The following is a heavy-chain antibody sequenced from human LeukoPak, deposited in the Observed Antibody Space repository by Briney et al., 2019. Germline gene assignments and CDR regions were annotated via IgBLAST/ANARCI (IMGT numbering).Heavy chain of an antibody. D-gene: IGHD6-19*01. V-gene: IGHV1-69*04. J-gene: IGHJ6*03. CDR1: GGTFSSYA. Sequence: WASVKVSCKASGGTFSSYAISWVRQAPGQGLEWMGRIIPILGIANYAQKFQGRVTITADKSTSTAYMELSSLRSEDTAVYYCARAVGIAVAAYYYMDVWGKGTTVTVSS. CDR2: IIPILGIA. CDR3: ARAVGIAVAAYYYMDV.